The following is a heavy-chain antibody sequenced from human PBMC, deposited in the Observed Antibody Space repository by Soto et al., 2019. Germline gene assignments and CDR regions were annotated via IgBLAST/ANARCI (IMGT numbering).Heavy chain of an antibody. J-gene: IGHJ4*02. CDR1: GYTFTGYY. V-gene: IGHV1-2*02. CDR3: ARTGGGTTVTSFDY. D-gene: IGHD4-17*01. CDR2: INPNSGGT. Sequence: QVQLVQSGAEVKKPGASVKVSCKASGYTFTGYYMHWVRQAPGQGLEWMGWINPNSGGTNYAQKCQGGGTMTRDASTSTACMGRSRLRSDDTAVYYCARTGGGTTVTSFDYWGQGTLVTVSS.